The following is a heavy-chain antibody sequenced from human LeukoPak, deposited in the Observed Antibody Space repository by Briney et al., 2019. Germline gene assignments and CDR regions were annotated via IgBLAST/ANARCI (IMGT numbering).Heavy chain of an antibody. D-gene: IGHD1-26*01. V-gene: IGHV4-61*01. Sequence: SETLSLTCTVSGGSVSSGSYYWSWTRQPPGKGLEWIGYIYYSGSTNYNPSLKSRVTISVDTSKNQFSLKLSSVTAADTAVYYCARRGATRSPFDYWGQGTLVTVSS. J-gene: IGHJ4*02. CDR3: ARRGATRSPFDY. CDR2: IYYSGST. CDR1: GGSVSSGSYY.